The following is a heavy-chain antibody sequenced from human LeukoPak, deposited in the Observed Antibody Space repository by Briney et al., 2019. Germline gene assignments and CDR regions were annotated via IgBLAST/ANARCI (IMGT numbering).Heavy chain of an antibody. Sequence: PSETLSLTCAVSGGSISSGGYSWSWIRQPPGKGLEWIGYVSYSGSTYYNSSLESRLIISVDTSKNQFSLKLSSVTAADTAVYYCARAPRGYSGYDFSYWFDPWGQGTLVTVSS. CDR3: ARAPRGYSGYDFSYWFDP. J-gene: IGHJ5*02. D-gene: IGHD5-12*01. V-gene: IGHV4-31*11. CDR1: GGSISSGGYS. CDR2: VSYSGST.